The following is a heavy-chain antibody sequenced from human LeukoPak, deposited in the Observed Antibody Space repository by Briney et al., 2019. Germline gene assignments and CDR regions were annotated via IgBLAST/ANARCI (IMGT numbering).Heavy chain of an antibody. CDR3: ARGSTVVDY. V-gene: IGHV4-34*01. J-gene: IGHJ4*02. Sequence: SETLSLTCTVYGGSFSGYYWSWIRQPPGKGLEWIGEINHSGSTNYNPSLKSRVTISVDTSKNQFSLKLSSVTAADTAVYYCARGSTVVDYWGQGTLVTVSS. D-gene: IGHD2-15*01. CDR2: INHSGST. CDR1: GGSFSGYY.